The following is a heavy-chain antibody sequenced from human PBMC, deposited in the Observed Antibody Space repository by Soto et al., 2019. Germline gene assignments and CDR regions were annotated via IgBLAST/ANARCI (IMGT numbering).Heavy chain of an antibody. J-gene: IGHJ6*02. D-gene: IGHD6-13*01. CDR1: GFTFSSYG. CDR3: ARDLAAAALNGGMDV. CDR2: IWYDGSNK. V-gene: IGHV3-33*01. Sequence: QVQLVESGGGVVQPGRSLRLSCAASGFTFSSYGMHWVRQAPGKGLEWVAVIWYDGSNKYYADSVKGRFTISRDNSKNPLYLQMNSLRAEDTAVYYCARDLAAAALNGGMDVWGQGTTVTVSS.